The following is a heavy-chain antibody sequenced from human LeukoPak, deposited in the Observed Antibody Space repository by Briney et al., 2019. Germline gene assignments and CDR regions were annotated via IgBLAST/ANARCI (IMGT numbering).Heavy chain of an antibody. J-gene: IGHJ4*02. V-gene: IGHV1-2*02. CDR1: GYTFTSYY. Sequence: ASVKVSCKASGYTFTSYYMHWVRQAPGQGLEWMGWINPSSGGTNYAQKFQGRVTMTRDTSISTAYMELSRLRSDDTAIYYCARDLHGWYDYWGQGTLVTVSS. CDR2: INPSSGGT. D-gene: IGHD6-19*01. CDR3: ARDLHGWYDY.